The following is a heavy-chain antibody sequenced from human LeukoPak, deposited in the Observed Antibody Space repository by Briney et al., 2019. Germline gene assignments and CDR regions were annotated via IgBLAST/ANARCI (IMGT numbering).Heavy chain of an antibody. CDR2: IYYSGST. D-gene: IGHD1-7*01. Sequence: PSETLSLTCTVSGGSISSSSYYWGWIRQPPGKGLEWIGSIYYSGSTYYNPSLKSRVTISVDTSKNQFSLKLSSVTAADTAVYYCARGAETTSFDSWGQGTLVTVSS. CDR1: GGSISSSSYY. J-gene: IGHJ4*02. CDR3: ARGAETTSFDS. V-gene: IGHV4-39*01.